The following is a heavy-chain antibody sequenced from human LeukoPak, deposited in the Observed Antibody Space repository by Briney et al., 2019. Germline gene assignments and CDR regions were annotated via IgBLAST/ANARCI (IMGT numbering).Heavy chain of an antibody. J-gene: IGHJ4*02. V-gene: IGHV3-21*01. D-gene: IGHD5-24*01. Sequence: PGGSLRCSCSASGFTFNDYTMTWARQAPGKGLEWVSSITGDCNYIFYADSVKGRFTISRDNAQNSLFLELNSLRGEDTAVYYCARERNLYYFDYWGRDALVSVSS. CDR1: GFTFNDYT. CDR2: ITGDCNYI. CDR3: ARERNLYYFDY.